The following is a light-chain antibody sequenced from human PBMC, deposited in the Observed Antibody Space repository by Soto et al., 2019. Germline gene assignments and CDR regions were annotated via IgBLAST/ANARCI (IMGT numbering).Light chain of an antibody. V-gene: IGLV1-44*01. CDR2: NNS. J-gene: IGLJ2*01. CDR1: SSNIGSNT. Sequence: QAVVTQPPSASGTPGQMVTISCSGSSSNIGSNTVNWYQQLPGMAPKLLIYNNSQRPSGVPDRFSGSKSGTSASLAISGLQSEDEADYYCAAWDDSLRGLEFGGGTKLTV. CDR3: AAWDDSLRGLE.